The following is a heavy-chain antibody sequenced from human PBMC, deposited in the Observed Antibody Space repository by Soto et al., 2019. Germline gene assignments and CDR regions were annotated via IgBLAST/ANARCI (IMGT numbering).Heavy chain of an antibody. Sequence: PXESLTMSLKVSGYRFTIYLLGLVRQMPWKRMEWMGIIYPGDSDTIYSPSFQGQVTISADKSISTAYLQWSSLKASDTAMYYCVRRLTVTSGWFDPWGQGTLFSAS. D-gene: IGHD4-17*01. CDR3: VRRLTVTSGWFDP. J-gene: IGHJ5*02. V-gene: IGHV5-51*01. CDR2: IYPGDSDT. CDR1: GYRFTIYL.